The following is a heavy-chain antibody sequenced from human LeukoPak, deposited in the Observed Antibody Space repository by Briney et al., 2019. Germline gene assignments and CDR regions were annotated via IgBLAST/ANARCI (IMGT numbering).Heavy chain of an antibody. CDR3: ARRGDYMDV. CDR1: EFTFSNYY. V-gene: IGHV3-11*01. J-gene: IGHJ6*03. Sequence: PGGSLRLSCAGSEFTFSNYYMSWIRQAPGKGLGWVAYISSSGRSIGYADSVKGRFTIARDNDKNSVYLQMNSLTAEDTAVYYCARRGDYMDVWGKGTTVTVSS. CDR2: ISSSGRSI.